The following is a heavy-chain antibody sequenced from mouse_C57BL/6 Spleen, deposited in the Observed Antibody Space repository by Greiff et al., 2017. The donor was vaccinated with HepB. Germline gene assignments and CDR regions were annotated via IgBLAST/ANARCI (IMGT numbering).Heavy chain of an antibody. CDR1: GFNIKDYY. D-gene: IGHD3-2*02. CDR3: TTWGTAQVLFAY. Sequence: EVQLQQSGAELVRPGASVKLSCTASGFNIKDYYMHWVKQRPEQGLEWIGRIDPEDGDTEYAPKFQGKATMTADTSSNTAYLQLSSLTSEDTAVYYCTTWGTAQVLFAYWGQGTLVTVSA. J-gene: IGHJ3*01. V-gene: IGHV14-1*01. CDR2: IDPEDGDT.